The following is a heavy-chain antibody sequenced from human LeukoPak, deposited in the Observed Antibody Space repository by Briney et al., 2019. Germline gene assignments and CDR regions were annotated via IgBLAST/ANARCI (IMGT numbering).Heavy chain of an antibody. V-gene: IGHV3-9*01. Sequence: GGSLRLSCAASGFTFDDYAIHWVRQAPGKGLEWVSGISWNSGSIGYADSVKGRFTISRDNAKNSLYLQMNSLRAEDTALYYCAKESTSGRHRPYYYYGMDVWGQGTTVTVSS. D-gene: IGHD1-26*01. CDR3: AKESTSGRHRPYYYYGMDV. CDR2: ISWNSGSI. CDR1: GFTFDDYA. J-gene: IGHJ6*02.